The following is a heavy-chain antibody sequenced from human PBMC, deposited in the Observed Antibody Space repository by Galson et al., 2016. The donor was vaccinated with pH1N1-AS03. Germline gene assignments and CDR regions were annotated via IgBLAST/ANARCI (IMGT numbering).Heavy chain of an antibody. CDR1: GYTVISYV. CDR3: ARGRGSYGMDV. CDR2: INAGNGNT. J-gene: IGHJ6*02. D-gene: IGHD1-26*01. Sequence: SVKVSCKASGYTVISYVMHWVRRAPGQRLEWMGWINAGNGNTTYSQSFQGRVTITRDTSASKAYMELSSLRSEDTAVYYCARGRGSYGMDVWGQGTLVTVSS. V-gene: IGHV1-3*01.